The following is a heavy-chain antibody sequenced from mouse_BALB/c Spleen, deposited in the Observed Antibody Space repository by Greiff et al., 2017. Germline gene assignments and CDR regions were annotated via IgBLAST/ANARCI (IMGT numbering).Heavy chain of an antibody. D-gene: IGHD3-2*01. V-gene: IGHV1S81*02. CDR3: ADSSGYEAWFAY. CDR2: INPSNGRT. CDR1: GYTFTSYW. J-gene: IGHJ3*01. Sequence: QVQLQQPGAELVKPGASVKLSCKASGYTFTSYWMHWVKQRPGQGLEWIGEINPSNGRTNYNEKFKSKATLTVDKSSSTAYMQLSSLTSEDSAVYYCADSSGYEAWFAYWGQGTLVTVSA.